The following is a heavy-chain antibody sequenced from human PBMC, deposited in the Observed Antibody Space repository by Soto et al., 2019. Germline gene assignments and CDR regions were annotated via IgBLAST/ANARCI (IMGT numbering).Heavy chain of an antibody. J-gene: IGHJ5*02. CDR3: VKTKEGGFDP. CDR2: FHFSANT. CDR1: GDSISTYY. V-gene: IGHV4-59*01. D-gene: IGHD3-16*01. Sequence: QVQLQESGPGLVKPSETLSLTCTVSGDSISTYYWSWIRQPPGKGLEWMGYFHFSANTNYNPSLKSRITISVDTSKNQFSLKLTSVTAADTAVYYCVKTKEGGFDPWGQGILVTVSS.